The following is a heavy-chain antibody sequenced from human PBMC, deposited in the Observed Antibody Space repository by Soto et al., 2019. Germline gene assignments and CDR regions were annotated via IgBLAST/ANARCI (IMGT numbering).Heavy chain of an antibody. CDR2: MNPNSGNT. D-gene: IGHD3-3*01. J-gene: IGHJ4*02. Sequence: QVQLVQSGAEVKKPGASVKVSCKASGYTFTSYDINWVRQATGQGLEWMGWMNPNSGNTGYAQKFQGRVTMTRNTSXSXXYMELSSLRSEDTAVYYCARGRSYDFWTRNYYFDYWGQGTLVTVSS. CDR1: GYTFTSYD. CDR3: ARGRSYDFWTRNYYFDY. V-gene: IGHV1-8*01.